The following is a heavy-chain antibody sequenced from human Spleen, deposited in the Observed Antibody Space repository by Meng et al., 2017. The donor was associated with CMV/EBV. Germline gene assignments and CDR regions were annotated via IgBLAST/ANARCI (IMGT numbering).Heavy chain of an antibody. Sequence: SQTLSLTCAISGDSVSSNSAAWIWIRQSPSRGLEWLGRTSYRSKWYTDYAVSVKRRVTITPDTSKNQFSLQLNSVTPEDTAVYYCSREEFTLGLWVYWGQGTLVTVSS. CDR1: GDSVSSNSAA. CDR2: TSYRSKWYT. D-gene: IGHD4/OR15-4a*01. CDR3: SREEFTLGLWVY. V-gene: IGHV6-1*01. J-gene: IGHJ4*02.